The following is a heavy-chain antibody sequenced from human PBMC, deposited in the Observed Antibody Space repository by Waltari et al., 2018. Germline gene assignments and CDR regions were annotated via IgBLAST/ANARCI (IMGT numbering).Heavy chain of an antibody. V-gene: IGHV4-59*11. D-gene: IGHD3-10*01. J-gene: IGHJ6*02. CDR1: GGSISSHY. CDR2: IYYSGST. CDR3: ARGNPYYYGSGSYLFYYYYYGMDV. Sequence: QVQLQESGPGLVKPSETLSLTCTVSGGSISSHYWSWIRQPPGKGLEWIGYIYYSGSTNYHPSLKMRVTISVDTSKNQFSLKLSSVTAADTAVYYCARGNPYYYGSGSYLFYYYYYGMDVWGQGTTVTVSS.